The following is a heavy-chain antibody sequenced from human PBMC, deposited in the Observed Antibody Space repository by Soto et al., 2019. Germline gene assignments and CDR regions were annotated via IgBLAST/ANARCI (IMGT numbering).Heavy chain of an antibody. CDR1: GYTFTGYY. CDR2: INPNSGGT. V-gene: IGHV1-2*04. J-gene: IGHJ3*02. D-gene: IGHD2-2*01. CDR3: ASGLGYCSSTSCVDAFDI. Sequence: ASVKVSCKSSGYTFTGYYMYCVRQAPGQGLEWMGWINPNSGGTNYAQKFQGWVTMTRDTSISTAYMELSRLRSDDTAVYYCASGLGYCSSTSCVDAFDIWGQGTMVTVSS.